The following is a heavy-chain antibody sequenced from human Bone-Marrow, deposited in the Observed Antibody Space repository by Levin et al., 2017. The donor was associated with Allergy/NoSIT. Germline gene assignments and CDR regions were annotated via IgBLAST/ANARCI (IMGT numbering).Heavy chain of an antibody. CDR1: GGSISSYY. D-gene: IGHD5-12*01. CDR2: IYYSGST. Sequence: MASETLSLTCTVSGGSISSYYWSWIRQPPGKGLEWIGYIYYSGSTNYNPSLKSRVTISVDTSKNQFSLKLSSVTAADTAVYYCARDLYRQTQGQGFDPWGQGTLVTVSS. V-gene: IGHV4-59*01. J-gene: IGHJ5*02. CDR3: ARDLYRQTQGQGFDP.